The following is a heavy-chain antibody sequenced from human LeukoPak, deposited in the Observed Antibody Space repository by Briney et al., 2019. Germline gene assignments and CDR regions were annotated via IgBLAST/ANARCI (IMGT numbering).Heavy chain of an antibody. CDR1: GYRFSIYW. CDR3: ARHPDCTRTSCYVDYYGMDV. D-gene: IGHD2-2*01. V-gene: IGHV5-51*01. J-gene: IGHJ6*02. Sequence: GESLKISCKGLGYRFSIYWIAWVRPMPGKGLEWMGIINPGDSDTRYSPSFQGQVTISADKSISTAYLQWSSLKASDTAMYYCARHPDCTRTSCYVDYYGMDVWGQGTTVTVSS. CDR2: INPGDSDT.